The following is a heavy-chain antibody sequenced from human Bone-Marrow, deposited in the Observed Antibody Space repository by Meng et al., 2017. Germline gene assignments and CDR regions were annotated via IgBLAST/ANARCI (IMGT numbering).Heavy chain of an antibody. CDR1: CGFLSYYY. CDR3: ARGPTTMAHDFDY. V-gene: IGHV4-34*01. CDR2: INHSGST. D-gene: IGHD4-11*01. Sequence: HVELQQWCITLVPLFETLSLLCVCSCGFLSYYYCRVILQHTVKGLEWIGEINHSGSTNYNPSLESRSTISVDTSQNNLSLKLSSVTAADSAVYYCARGPTTMAHDFDYWGQGTLVTVSS. J-gene: IGHJ4*02.